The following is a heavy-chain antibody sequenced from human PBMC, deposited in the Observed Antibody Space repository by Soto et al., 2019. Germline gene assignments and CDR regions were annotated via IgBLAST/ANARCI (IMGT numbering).Heavy chain of an antibody. V-gene: IGHV3-15*07. CDR3: TTDTQLLWFGESQYGMDV. D-gene: IGHD3-10*01. CDR2: IKSKTDGGTT. CDR1: GFTFSNAW. Sequence: GGSLRLSCAASGFTFSNAWMNWVRQAPGKGLEWVGRIKSKTDGGTTDYAAPVKGRFTISRDDSKNTLYLQMNSLKTEDTAVYYCTTDTQLLWFGESQYGMDVWGQGTTVTVSS. J-gene: IGHJ6*02.